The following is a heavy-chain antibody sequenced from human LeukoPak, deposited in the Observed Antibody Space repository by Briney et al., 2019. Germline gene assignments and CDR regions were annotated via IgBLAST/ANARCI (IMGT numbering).Heavy chain of an antibody. J-gene: IGHJ4*02. CDR1: GGTFSSYA. V-gene: IGHV1-69*04. CDR3: AYSGGSWDDYFDY. CDR2: IIPIFGIA. Sequence: SVKVSCKASGGTFSSYAISWVRQAPGQGLEWMGRIIPIFGIANYAQKFQGRVTITADKFTSTAYMELSSLRSEDTAVYYCAYSGGSWDDYFDYWGQGTLVTVSS. D-gene: IGHD2-15*01.